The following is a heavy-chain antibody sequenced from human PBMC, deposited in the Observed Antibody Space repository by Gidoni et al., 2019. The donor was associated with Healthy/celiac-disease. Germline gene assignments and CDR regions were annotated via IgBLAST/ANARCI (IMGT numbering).Heavy chain of an antibody. CDR3: ARDRAPHSGSYSGDSLFDY. CDR2: ISYDGSNK. CDR1: GFTFSSYA. J-gene: IGHJ4*02. D-gene: IGHD1-26*01. V-gene: IGHV3-30-3*01. Sequence: GFTFSSYAMHWVRQAPGKGLEWVAVISYDGSNKYYADSVKGRFTISRDNSKNTLYLQMNSLRAEDTAVYYCARDRAPHSGSYSGDSLFDYWGQGTLVTVSS.